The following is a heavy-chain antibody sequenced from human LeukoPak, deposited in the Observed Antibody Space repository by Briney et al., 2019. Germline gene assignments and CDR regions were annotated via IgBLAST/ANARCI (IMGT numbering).Heavy chain of an antibody. D-gene: IGHD2-21*02. V-gene: IGHV3-74*03. CDR3: TSWGDTTAEYFQR. CDR1: GFTFSSHW. J-gene: IGHJ1*01. Sequence: GGSLRLSCAASGFTFSSHWMHWVRQAPGKGLVWVSRINNDGSSTTYADSVKGRFTISRDNAQNSMYLQMNSLRVEDTAVYYCTSWGDTTAEYFQRWGQGTLVTVSS. CDR2: INNDGSST.